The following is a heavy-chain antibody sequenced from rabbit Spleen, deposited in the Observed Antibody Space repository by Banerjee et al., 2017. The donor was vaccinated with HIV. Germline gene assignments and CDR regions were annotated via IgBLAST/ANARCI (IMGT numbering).Heavy chain of an antibody. D-gene: IGHD2-1*01. Sequence: QSLEESGGGLVKPEGSLKLSCTASGFSFSNKAVMCWVRQAPGKGLEWIACINAVTGKAVYASWAKGRFTFSKTSSTTVTLQMTSLTAADTATYFCARGVYDDYDTYYFDLWGQGTLVTVS. CDR2: INAVTGKA. V-gene: IGHV1S40*01. CDR1: GFSFSNKAV. CDR3: ARGVYDDYDTYYFDL. J-gene: IGHJ4*01.